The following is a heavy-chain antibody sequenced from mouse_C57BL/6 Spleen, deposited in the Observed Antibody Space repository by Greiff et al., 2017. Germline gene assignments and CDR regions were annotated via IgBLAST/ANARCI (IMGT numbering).Heavy chain of an antibody. CDR2: IDPSDSVT. V-gene: IGHV1-52*01. J-gene: IGHJ2*01. CDR3: AREGTRTPFDY. D-gene: IGHD1-3*01. CDR1: GYTFTSYW. Sequence: QVQLQQPGAELVRPGSSVKLSCKASGYTFTSYWMHWVKQRPIQGLEWIGNIDPSDSVTHYNQKFKDKATLTVDKSSSTAYMQLSSLTSEDSAVYYWAREGTRTPFDYWGQGTTLTVSS.